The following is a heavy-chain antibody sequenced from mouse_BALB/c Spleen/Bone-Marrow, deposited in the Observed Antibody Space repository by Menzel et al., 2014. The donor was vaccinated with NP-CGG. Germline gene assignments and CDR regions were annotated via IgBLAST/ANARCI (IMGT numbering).Heavy chain of an antibody. Sequence: EVKLVESGGGLVKPGGSLKLSCAVSGFAFSSYDMSWVRQTPEKRLEWVAYISSGGGSTYYPDTVKGRFTISRDNATNTLYLQMSSLKSEDTAMYYCARHEDGYYDAMDYWGQGTSVTVSS. CDR1: GFAFSSYD. V-gene: IGHV5-12-1*01. CDR3: ARHEDGYYDAMDY. J-gene: IGHJ4*01. CDR2: ISSGGGST. D-gene: IGHD2-3*01.